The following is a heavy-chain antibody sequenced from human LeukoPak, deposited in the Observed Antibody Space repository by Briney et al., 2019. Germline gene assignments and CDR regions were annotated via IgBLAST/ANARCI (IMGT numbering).Heavy chain of an antibody. CDR1: GFTFSLYN. Sequence: GGSLRLSCAASGFTFSLYNMNWVRQAPGKGLEWVSQISASETSIKYADSVRGRFTISRDNVKNSVYLQMNSLRAEDPAIYYCVRDNLENQWLERSYWGQGTLVTVSS. CDR3: VRDNLENQWLERSY. J-gene: IGHJ4*02. D-gene: IGHD6-19*01. V-gene: IGHV3-48*03. CDR2: ISASETSI.